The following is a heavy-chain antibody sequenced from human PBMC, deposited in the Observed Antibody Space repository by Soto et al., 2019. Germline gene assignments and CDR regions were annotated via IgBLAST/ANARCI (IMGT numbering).Heavy chain of an antibody. CDR3: ARTTSVPNTLRSRYFFDY. CDR2: VYYSGTT. J-gene: IGHJ4*02. Sequence: SETLSLTCTVSGGSISSYYWSWIRQPPVKRLEWIGYVYYSGTTNYNPSLKSRVTISVDLSKNQFSLRLSSVTTADTALYYCARTTSVPNTLRSRYFFDYWGQGTLVTVSS. D-gene: IGHD4-17*01. CDR1: GGSISSYY. V-gene: IGHV4-59*01.